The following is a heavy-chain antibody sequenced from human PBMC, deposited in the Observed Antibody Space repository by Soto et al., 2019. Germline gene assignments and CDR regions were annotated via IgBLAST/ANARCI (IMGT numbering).Heavy chain of an antibody. V-gene: IGHV4-30-4*01. CDR2: IYYSGSI. D-gene: IGHD3-22*01. J-gene: IGHJ3*01. Sequence: SETLSLTCTVSGASINSGDYYWSWIRQPPGKGLEWIGYIYYSGSIYHNPSLKSRVIISVDMPKNQFSLKLSSVTAADTAVYYCATVPTYYYDGSGYANAFDVWGQGTMVTVSS. CDR1: GASINSGDYY. CDR3: ATVPTYYYDGSGYANAFDV.